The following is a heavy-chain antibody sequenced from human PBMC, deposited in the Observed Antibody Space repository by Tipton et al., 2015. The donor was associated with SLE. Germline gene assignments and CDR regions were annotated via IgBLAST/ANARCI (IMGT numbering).Heavy chain of an antibody. CDR2: ISSSGSTI. CDR3: ARGTAMVYDY. J-gene: IGHJ4*02. CDR1: GFTFSSYE. D-gene: IGHD5-18*01. V-gene: IGHV3-48*03. Sequence: SLRLSCAGSGFTFSSYEMNWVRRAPGKGLEWVSYISSSGSTIYYADSVKGRFTISRDNAKNSLYLQMNSLRAEDTAVYYCARGTAMVYDYWGQGTLVTVSS.